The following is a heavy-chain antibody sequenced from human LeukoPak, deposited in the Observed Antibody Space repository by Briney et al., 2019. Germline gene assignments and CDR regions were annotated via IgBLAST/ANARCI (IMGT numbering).Heavy chain of an antibody. D-gene: IGHD6-13*01. CDR2: IDQSGGRN. Sequence: PGGSLSLSCAASGFTFSRFWMNWVRQAPGRGLEWVANIDQSGGRNNYVDSVKGRFTISRDNAKNSLFLEMSSLRADDTAVYFCASDVEGGIFDIWGQGTTVTVSS. CDR1: GFTFSRFW. CDR3: ASDVEGGIFDI. V-gene: IGHV3-7*05. J-gene: IGHJ3*02.